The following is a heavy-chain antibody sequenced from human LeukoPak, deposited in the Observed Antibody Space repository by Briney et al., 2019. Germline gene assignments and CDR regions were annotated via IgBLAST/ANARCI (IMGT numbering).Heavy chain of an antibody. J-gene: IGHJ4*02. CDR3: ARREYYDSSGYR. CDR2: IYNSGST. D-gene: IGHD3-22*01. Sequence: PSETLSLTRTVSGVSISSSSYYWGWLRQPPGKGLEWIGSIYNSGSTYYNPSLKSRVTISVDTSKNQFSLKLSSVTAADTAVYFCARREYYDSSGYRWGQGTLVTVSS. CDR1: GVSISSSSYY. V-gene: IGHV4-39*01.